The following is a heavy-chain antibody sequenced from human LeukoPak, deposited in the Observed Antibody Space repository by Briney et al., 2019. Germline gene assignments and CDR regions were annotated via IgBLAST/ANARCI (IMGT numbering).Heavy chain of an antibody. CDR3: ARDSSDYGDYINWFDP. D-gene: IGHD4-17*01. Sequence: GGSLRLSCAASGFTFSSYWMTWVRQAPGKGLEWVANIKQDGSEKYYVDSVKGRFTISRDNAKNSLYLHMNSLRAEDTAVYYCARDSSDYGDYINWFDPWGQGTPVTVSS. J-gene: IGHJ5*02. CDR2: IKQDGSEK. V-gene: IGHV3-7*01. CDR1: GFTFSSYW.